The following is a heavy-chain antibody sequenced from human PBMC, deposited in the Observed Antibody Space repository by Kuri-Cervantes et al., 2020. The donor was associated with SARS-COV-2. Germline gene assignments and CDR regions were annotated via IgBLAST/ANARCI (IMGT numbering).Heavy chain of an antibody. CDR3: ARDNSQVVVPAASYFQH. D-gene: IGHD2-2*01. Sequence: GRFWRSSLPPCRLSFSSYAMHWVRQAPGKGLEYVSAISSNGGSTYYANSVKGRFTISRDNSKNTLYLQMGSLRAEDMAVYYCARDNSQVVVPAASYFQHWGQGTLVTVSS. CDR2: ISSNGGST. V-gene: IGHV3-64*01. CDR1: RLSFSSYA. J-gene: IGHJ1*01.